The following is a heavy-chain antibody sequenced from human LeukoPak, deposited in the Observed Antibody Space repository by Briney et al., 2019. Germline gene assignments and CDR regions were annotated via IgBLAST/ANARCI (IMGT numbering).Heavy chain of an antibody. J-gene: IGHJ4*02. CDR2: IWWDGSKK. V-gene: IGHV3-33*01. D-gene: IGHD2-2*01. CDR3: ARDLCTTTSCLDY. Sequence: PGGSLRLSCAASGFTFSNYGMFWVRQAPGKGLEWVAVIWWDGSKKYYADSVKGRFTISREDSENTVYLQMNSLRVEDTAVYYCARDLCTTTSCLDYWGQGTLVTVSS. CDR1: GFTFSNYG.